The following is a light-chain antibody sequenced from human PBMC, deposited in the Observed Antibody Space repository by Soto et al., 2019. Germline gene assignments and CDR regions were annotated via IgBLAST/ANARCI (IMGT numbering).Light chain of an antibody. CDR1: SSDVGGYNY. J-gene: IGLJ3*02. V-gene: IGLV2-14*01. Sequence: QSALTQPASVSGSPGQSITISCTGTSSDVGGYNYVSWYQQHPGKAPKLMIYEVSNRPSGVSNRFSGSKSGNTASLTISGLQAEDEADYYWSSYTSSSPWVFGGGTKLTVL. CDR2: EVS. CDR3: SSYTSSSPWV.